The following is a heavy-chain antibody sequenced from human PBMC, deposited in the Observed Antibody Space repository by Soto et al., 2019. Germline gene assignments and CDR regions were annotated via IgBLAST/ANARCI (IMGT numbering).Heavy chain of an antibody. D-gene: IGHD1-1*01. CDR2: ISSSSSTI. CDR1: GFTFSSYS. V-gene: IGHV3-48*01. CDR3: ARALISWNGALRFDY. Sequence: EVQLVESGGGLVQPGGSLRLSCAASGFTFSSYSMNWVRQAPGKGLEWVSYISSSSSTIYYAVSVKGRFTISKDNAKNSLYLQLASLTAEETPVYCCARALISWNGALRFDYWGQGTLVSVPS. J-gene: IGHJ4*02.